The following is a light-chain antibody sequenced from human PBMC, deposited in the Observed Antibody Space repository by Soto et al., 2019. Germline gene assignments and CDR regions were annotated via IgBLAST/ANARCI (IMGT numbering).Light chain of an antibody. CDR1: QSVSSSH. V-gene: IGKV3D-15*01. CDR2: AAS. Sequence: EIVLTQSPGTLSLSPGERATLSCRASQSVSSSHLAWYQHKPGQAPRLLIYAASSRATGSPDRFSGSGSGTEFTLTISSLQSEDFAVYYCQQYNNWPLWTFGQGTKVDI. J-gene: IGKJ1*01. CDR3: QQYNNWPLWT.